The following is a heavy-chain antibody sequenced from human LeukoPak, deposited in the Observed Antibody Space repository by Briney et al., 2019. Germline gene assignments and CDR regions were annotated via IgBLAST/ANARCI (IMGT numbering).Heavy chain of an antibody. CDR3: ARVGDHFHWFLDL. J-gene: IGHJ2*01. CDR2: LYSGSDT. CDR1: GFTFSSYG. Sequence: GGSLRLSCAASGFTFSSYGMNWVRQAPGRGLEWVSILYSGSDTYYSDSVKGRFTISRDDSKNILFLHMTSLKAEDTAIYYCARVGDHFHWFLDLWGRGTLVGVSS. D-gene: IGHD2-21*01. V-gene: IGHV3-23*03.